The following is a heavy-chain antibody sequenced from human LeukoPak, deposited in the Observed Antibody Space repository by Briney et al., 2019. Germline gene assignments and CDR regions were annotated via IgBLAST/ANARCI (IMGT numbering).Heavy chain of an antibody. D-gene: IGHD2-21*02. CDR3: GRDIVDGGDDY. Sequence: GGSLRLSCAASGFTFRSYWMSWVRQAPGKGLEWVANIKQDGSEKYYVDSVKGRFTISRDNAKNSVSLQMNSLRAEDTAVYYCGRDIVDGGDDYWGQGTLVTVSS. J-gene: IGHJ4*02. CDR2: IKQDGSEK. CDR1: GFTFRSYW. V-gene: IGHV3-7*01.